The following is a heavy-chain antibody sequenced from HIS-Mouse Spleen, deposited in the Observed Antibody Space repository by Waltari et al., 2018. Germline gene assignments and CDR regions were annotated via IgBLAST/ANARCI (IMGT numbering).Heavy chain of an antibody. V-gene: IGHV4-39*07. D-gene: IGHD4-17*01. CDR2: IYYMGST. CDR3: ARVNGDYVGWFDP. CDR1: GGSISSSSYY. Sequence: QLQLQESCPGLVKPSETLSLTCTVSGGSISSSSYYWGWIRQPPGKGLEWIGSIYYMGSTYYNPSLKSRVTISVDTSKNQFSLKLSSVTAADTAVYYCARVNGDYVGWFDPWGQGTLVTVSS. J-gene: IGHJ5*02.